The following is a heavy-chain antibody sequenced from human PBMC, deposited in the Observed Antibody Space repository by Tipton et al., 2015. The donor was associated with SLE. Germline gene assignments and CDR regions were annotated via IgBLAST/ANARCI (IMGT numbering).Heavy chain of an antibody. Sequence: TLSLTCTVSGGSISSGSYYWSWIRQPAGKGLEWIGRIYTSGSTNYNPSLKSRVTISVDTSKNQFSLKLSSVTAADTAVYYCARVAAAGAVDYWGQGTLVTVSS. CDR2: IYTSGST. V-gene: IGHV4-61*02. CDR1: GGSISSGSYY. CDR3: ARVAAAGAVDY. J-gene: IGHJ4*02. D-gene: IGHD6-13*01.